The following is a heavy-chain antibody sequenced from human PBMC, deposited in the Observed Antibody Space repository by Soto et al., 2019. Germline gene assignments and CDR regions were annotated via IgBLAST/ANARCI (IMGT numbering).Heavy chain of an antibody. Sequence: GGSLRLSCSASGFIFNNYGMHWVRQTPGKGLEWVAIIWFDGSNTYYADSVMGRFTISRDNSKNTLYLQMNSLRAEDTAVYYCARARLGSQYMDFWGQGTLVTVSS. CDR2: IWFDGSNT. V-gene: IGHV3-33*01. CDR3: ARARLGSQYMDF. CDR1: GFIFNNYG. J-gene: IGHJ1*01. D-gene: IGHD6-19*01.